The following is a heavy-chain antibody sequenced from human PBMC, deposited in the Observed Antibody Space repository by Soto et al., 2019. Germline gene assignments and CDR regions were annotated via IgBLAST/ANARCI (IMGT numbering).Heavy chain of an antibody. J-gene: IGHJ4*02. CDR1: GYTFTSYG. Sequence: QVQLVQSGAEVKKPGASVKVSCKASGYTFTSYGISWVRQAPGQGLEWMGWISAYNGNTKYAQKLQGRVTMTTDTTACTASREPRSLSSDDTAGYYCAREPNYVDYLGQGTLVSVSS. CDR2: ISAYNGNT. CDR3: AREPNYVDY. V-gene: IGHV1-18*01.